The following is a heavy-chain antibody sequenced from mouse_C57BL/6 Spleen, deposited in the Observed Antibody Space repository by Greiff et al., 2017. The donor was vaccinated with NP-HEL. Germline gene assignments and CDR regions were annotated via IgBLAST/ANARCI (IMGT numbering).Heavy chain of an antibody. J-gene: IGHJ2*01. D-gene: IGHD1-1*01. CDR3: ARGGSYYGSSSYYFDY. CDR2: IYPSDSET. V-gene: IGHV1-61*01. Sequence: QVQLQQPGAELVRPGSSVKLSCKASGYTFTSYWMDWVKQRPGQGLEWIGNIYPSDSETHYNPKFKDKATLTVDKSSSTAYMQLSSLTSEDSAVYYCARGGSYYGSSSYYFDYWGQGTTLTVSS. CDR1: GYTFTSYW.